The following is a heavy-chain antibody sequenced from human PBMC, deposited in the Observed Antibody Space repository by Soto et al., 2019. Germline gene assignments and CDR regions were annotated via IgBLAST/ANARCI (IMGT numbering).Heavy chain of an antibody. J-gene: IGHJ6*03. V-gene: IGHV3-23*01. D-gene: IGHD3-3*01. Sequence: GGSLRLSCAASGFTFSSYAMSWVRQAPGKGLEWVSDISGSGGSTYYADSVKGRFTICRDNSKNTLYLQMNSLRAEDTAVYYCAKDLWSGYYFHYMDVWGKGTTVTVSS. CDR2: ISGSGGST. CDR1: GFTFSSYA. CDR3: AKDLWSGYYFHYMDV.